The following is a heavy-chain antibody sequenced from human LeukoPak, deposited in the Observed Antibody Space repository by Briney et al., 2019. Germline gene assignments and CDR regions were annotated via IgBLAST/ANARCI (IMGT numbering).Heavy chain of an antibody. CDR2: ISYDGSNK. CDR3: AKGGGRTYYYYYYMDV. CDR1: GFTFSSYG. Sequence: PGGSLRLSCAASGFTFSSYGMHWVRQAPGKGLEWVAVISYDGSNKYYADSVKGRFTISRDNSKNTLYLQMNSLRAEDTAVYYCAKGGGRTYYYYYYMDVWGKGTTVTVSS. J-gene: IGHJ6*03. D-gene: IGHD4-23*01. V-gene: IGHV3-30*18.